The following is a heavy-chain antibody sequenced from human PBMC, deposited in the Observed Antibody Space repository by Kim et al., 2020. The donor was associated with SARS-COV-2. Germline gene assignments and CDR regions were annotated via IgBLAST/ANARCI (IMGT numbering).Heavy chain of an antibody. V-gene: IGHV4-59*01. Sequence: SETLSLTCTVPGGSINSYYWHWMRQPPGKGLEWIGYIYNSGSTNNNPSHKSRVTMSVDTSRNQFSLRLTSVTAADTAVYYCARSPGHDYGGQEWYFDLWGRGTLVTVSA. D-gene: IGHD4-17*01. CDR1: GGSINSYY. CDR3: ARSPGHDYGGQEWYFDL. J-gene: IGHJ2*01. CDR2: IYNSGST.